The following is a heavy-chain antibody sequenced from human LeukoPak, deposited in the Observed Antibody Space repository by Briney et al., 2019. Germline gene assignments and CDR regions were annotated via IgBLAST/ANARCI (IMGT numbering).Heavy chain of an antibody. CDR1: GFTVSSNY. J-gene: IGHJ4*02. D-gene: IGHD3-3*01. Sequence: GGSLRLSCAASGFTVSSNYMSWVRQAPGKGLEWVSVIYSGGSTYYADSVKGRFTISRDNSKNTLYLQMNSLRAEDTAVYYCARDRSITIFGVVVVWGQGTLVTVSS. V-gene: IGHV3-53*01. CDR3: ARDRSITIFGVVVV. CDR2: IYSGGST.